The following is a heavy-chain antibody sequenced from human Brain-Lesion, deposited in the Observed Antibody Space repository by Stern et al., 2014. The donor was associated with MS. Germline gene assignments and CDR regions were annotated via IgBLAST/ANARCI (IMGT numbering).Heavy chain of an antibody. J-gene: IGHJ4*02. Sequence: VQLGQSGGGLVQPGGSLRLSCAASGFNFSSYWMHWVRQFPEKGLFWVSQINRDGSDPSYADSVKGRFSISRDNIRNMLYLRMTSLRAEDTAVYYCARGVGDYWGQGARVTVSS. CDR2: INRDGSDP. V-gene: IGHV3-74*02. D-gene: IGHD3-16*01. CDR1: GFNFSSYW. CDR3: ARGVGDY.